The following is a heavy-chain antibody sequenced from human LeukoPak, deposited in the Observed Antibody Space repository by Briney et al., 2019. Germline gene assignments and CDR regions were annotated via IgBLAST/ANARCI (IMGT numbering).Heavy chain of an antibody. J-gene: IGHJ6*02. V-gene: IGHV3-21*01. Sequence: GGSLRLSCAASGFTFSSYSMNWVRQAPGKGLEWVSSISSSSSYIYYADSVKGRFTISRDNAKNSLYLQMNSLRAEDTAVYYCARDGIVVVPAAIGYYYGMDVWGQGTTVTVSS. CDR1: GFTFSSYS. D-gene: IGHD2-2*01. CDR3: ARDGIVVVPAAIGYYYGMDV. CDR2: ISSSSSYI.